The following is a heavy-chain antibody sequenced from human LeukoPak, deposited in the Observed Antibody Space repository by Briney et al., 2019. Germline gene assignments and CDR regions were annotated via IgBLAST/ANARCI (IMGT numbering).Heavy chain of an antibody. CDR3: ARARYCSSTSCRMRGWFDP. D-gene: IGHD2-2*01. V-gene: IGHV4-34*01. Sequence: SETLSLTCAVYGGSFSGYYWSWIRQPPGKGLEWIGEINHSGSTNYNPSLKSRVTISVDTSKNQFSLKLSSVTAADTAVYYCARARYCSSTSCRMRGWFDPWGQGTLVTVSS. CDR1: GGSFSGYY. CDR2: INHSGST. J-gene: IGHJ5*02.